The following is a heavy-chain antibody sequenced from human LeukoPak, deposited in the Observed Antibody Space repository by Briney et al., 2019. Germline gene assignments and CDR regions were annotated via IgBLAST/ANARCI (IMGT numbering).Heavy chain of an antibody. CDR1: GYTFNGYY. V-gene: IGHV1-2*02. Sequence: ASVKVSCKASGYTFNGYYLHWVRQAPGQGLEWMGWINPNSGGTNYAQNFQGRVTLTRDTSIRTAYMELSRLRSDDTAVYYCARWMTTVITPDYWGQGTLVTVSS. CDR2: INPNSGGT. D-gene: IGHD4-11*01. CDR3: ARWMTTVITPDY. J-gene: IGHJ4*02.